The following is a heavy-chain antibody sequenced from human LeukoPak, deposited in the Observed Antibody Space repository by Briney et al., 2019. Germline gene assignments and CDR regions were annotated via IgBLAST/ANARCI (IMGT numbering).Heavy chain of an antibody. CDR1: GFTFSGSA. Sequence: GGSLRLSCAASGFTFSGSAMHWVRQASGKGLEWVGRIRSKANSYATAYAASVKGRFTISRDDSKNTAYLQMNSLKTEDTAVYYCARGYCRSITSCYFDYWGQGTLVTVSS. J-gene: IGHJ4*02. V-gene: IGHV3-73*01. CDR2: IRSKANSYAT. D-gene: IGHD2-2*01. CDR3: ARGYCRSITSCYFDY.